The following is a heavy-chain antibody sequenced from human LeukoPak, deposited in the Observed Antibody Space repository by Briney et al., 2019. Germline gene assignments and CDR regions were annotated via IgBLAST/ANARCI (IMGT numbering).Heavy chain of an antibody. J-gene: IGHJ3*02. V-gene: IGHV3-23*01. CDR3: AKDIYYGDYVDAFDI. CDR1: GFTFSSYA. CDR2: ISGSGGST. Sequence: SGGSLRLSCAASGFTFSSYAMSWVRQAPGKGLEWVSAISGSGGSTYYADSVKGRFTISRDNAKNSLYLQMNSLRAEDTALYYCAKDIYYGDYVDAFDIWGQGTMVTVSS. D-gene: IGHD4-17*01.